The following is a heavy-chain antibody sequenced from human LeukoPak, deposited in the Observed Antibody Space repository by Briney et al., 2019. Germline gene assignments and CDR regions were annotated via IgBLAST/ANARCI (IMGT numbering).Heavy chain of an antibody. D-gene: IGHD3-10*02. J-gene: IGHJ4*02. CDR1: GYTFTGYY. V-gene: IGHV1-2*04. CDR2: INPNSGGT. CDR3: ARAETILGEDYFDY. Sequence: VASVKVSCKASGYTFTGYYMHWVRQAPGQGLEWMGWINPNSGGTNYAQKFQGWVTMTRDTSISTAYMELSRLRSDDTAVYYCARAETILGEDYFDYWGQGTLVTVPS.